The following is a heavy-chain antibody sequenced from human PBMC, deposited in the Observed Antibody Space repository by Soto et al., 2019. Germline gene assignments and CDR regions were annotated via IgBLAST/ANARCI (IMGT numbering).Heavy chain of an antibody. Sequence: QVQLVQSGAEVKKPGSSVKVSCKASGGTFSSYTISWVRQAPGQGLEWMGRIIPILGIANYAQKFQGRVTITADKSTSTAYLELSSLRSEDTAVYSCARSSGSVNWFDPWGQGTLVTVSS. V-gene: IGHV1-69*02. D-gene: IGHD3-22*01. CDR3: ARSSGSVNWFDP. CDR1: GGTFSSYT. J-gene: IGHJ5*02. CDR2: IIPILGIA.